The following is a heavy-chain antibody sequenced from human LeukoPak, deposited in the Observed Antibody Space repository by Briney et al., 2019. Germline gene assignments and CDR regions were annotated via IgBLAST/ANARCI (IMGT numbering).Heavy chain of an antibody. CDR2: VYYSGST. Sequence: SETLSLTCTVSGGSISSYYWNWIWPPPGKGLEWIGYVYYSGSTNYNPSLKSRVTISVDTSKNQFSLKLSSVTAADTDVYYCARTASSSGYSSSWLYYFDYWGQGTLVTVS. D-gene: IGHD6-13*01. CDR1: GGSISSYY. V-gene: IGHV4-59*01. CDR3: ARTASSSGYSSSWLYYFDY. J-gene: IGHJ4*02.